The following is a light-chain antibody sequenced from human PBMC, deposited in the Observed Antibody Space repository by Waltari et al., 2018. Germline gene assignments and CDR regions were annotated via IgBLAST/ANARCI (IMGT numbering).Light chain of an antibody. CDR1: SSDVGNSNL. Sequence: QSALTQPASVSGSPGQSITISYTGTSSDVGNSNLSSWYQQHPGKAPKLMIYEVNKRXXXXXXXXSGSKSGNTASLTISGLQAEDEADYYCYSYAGSYTWVFGGGTKLTVL. CDR2: EVN. V-gene: IGLV2-23*02. J-gene: IGLJ3*02. CDR3: YSYAGSYTWV.